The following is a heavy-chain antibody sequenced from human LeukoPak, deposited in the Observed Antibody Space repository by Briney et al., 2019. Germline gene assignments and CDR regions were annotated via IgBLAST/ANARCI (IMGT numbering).Heavy chain of an antibody. D-gene: IGHD5-12*01. Sequence: GGSLRLSCAASGFTFSDYYMSWIRQAPGKGLEWVSYISSSGSTIYYADSVKGRFTISRDNAKNSLYLQMNSLRAEDTAVYYCARAMVVDIVATKLDYWGQGTLVTVSS. CDR3: ARAMVVDIVATKLDY. V-gene: IGHV3-11*01. CDR1: GFTFSDYY. CDR2: ISSSGSTI. J-gene: IGHJ4*02.